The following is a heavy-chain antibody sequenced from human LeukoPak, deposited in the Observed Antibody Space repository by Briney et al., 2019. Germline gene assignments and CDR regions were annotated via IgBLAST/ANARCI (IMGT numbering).Heavy chain of an antibody. D-gene: IGHD1-26*01. V-gene: IGHV4-39*07. CDR1: GGSISTSNYY. CDR3: ARGWGATTGFDY. CDR2: IFYSGST. J-gene: IGHJ4*02. Sequence: SETLSLTCTVSGGSISTSNYYWGWIRQPPGKGLEWIGSIFYSGSTYYNLSLKSRVTISVDTSKNQFSLKLSSVTAADTAVYYCARGWGATTGFDYWGQGNLVTVSS.